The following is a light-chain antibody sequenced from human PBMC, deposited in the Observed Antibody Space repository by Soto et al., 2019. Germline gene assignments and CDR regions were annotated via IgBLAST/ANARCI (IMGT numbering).Light chain of an antibody. CDR3: QQYYSYPRIT. CDR2: AAS. Sequence: AIRMSESQSSLSASTRDRVNITCRASQGISSYLAWYQQKPGKAPKLLIYAASTLQSGVPSRFSGSGSGTDFTLTISCLQSEDFATYYCQQYYSYPRITFGQGTRLEIK. CDR1: QGISSY. V-gene: IGKV1-8*01. J-gene: IGKJ5*01.